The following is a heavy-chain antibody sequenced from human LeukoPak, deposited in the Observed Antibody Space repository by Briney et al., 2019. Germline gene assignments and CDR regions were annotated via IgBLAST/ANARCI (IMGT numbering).Heavy chain of an antibody. CDR1: GFTFSSYA. CDR2: ISGSGGST. D-gene: IGHD2-21*02. V-gene: IGHV3-23*01. Sequence: GGSLRLSCAASGFTFSSYAMSWVRQAPGKGLEWVSAISGSGGSTYYTDSVKGRFTISRDNSKNTLYLQMNSLRAEDTAVYYCAKDTKPATASYWGQGTLVTVSS. CDR3: AKDTKPATASY. J-gene: IGHJ4*02.